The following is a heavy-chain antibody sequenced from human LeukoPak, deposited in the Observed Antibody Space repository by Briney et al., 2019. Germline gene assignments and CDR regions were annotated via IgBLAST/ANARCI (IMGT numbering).Heavy chain of an antibody. D-gene: IGHD1-1*01. J-gene: IGHJ4*02. CDR2: ISGSGGST. CDR1: GFTFSSYG. Sequence: HPGGSLRLSCAASGFTFSSYGMHWVRQAPGKGLEWVSGISGSGGSTYYADSVKGRFTISRDNSKNTLYLQMNSLRAEDTAVYYCAKGPVGWNLYYFDHWGQGTLLTVSS. V-gene: IGHV3-23*01. CDR3: AKGPVGWNLYYFDH.